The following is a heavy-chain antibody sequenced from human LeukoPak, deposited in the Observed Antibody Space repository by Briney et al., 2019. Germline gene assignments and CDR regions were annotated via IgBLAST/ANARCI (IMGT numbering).Heavy chain of an antibody. CDR1: GFTFISYW. D-gene: IGHD3-16*01. Sequence: PGGSLRLSCAASGFTFISYWMSWVRQAPGKGLEWVASIKQDESEKYYVDSVKGRFTISRDNAKNSLYLQMNSLRVEDTAVYYCARDLWVNDYWGQGTLVTVSS. CDR2: IKQDESEK. CDR3: ARDLWVNDY. V-gene: IGHV3-7*04. J-gene: IGHJ4*02.